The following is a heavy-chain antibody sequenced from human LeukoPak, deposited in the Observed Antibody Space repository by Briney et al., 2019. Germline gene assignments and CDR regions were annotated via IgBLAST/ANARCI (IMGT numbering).Heavy chain of an antibody. V-gene: IGHV4-34*01. J-gene: IGHJ3*02. CDR2: LNHDGST. CDR1: GGSFNGYY. Sequence: SETLSLTCAVYGGSFNGYYWNWIRHPPGKGLEWIGELNHDGSTNSNPSLTSRVTISVDTSKNQFSLKLNSLTAADTAVYYCARAPNEYQLLHPWAFDIWGQGTMVTVSS. CDR3: ARAPNEYQLLHPWAFDI. D-gene: IGHD2-2*02.